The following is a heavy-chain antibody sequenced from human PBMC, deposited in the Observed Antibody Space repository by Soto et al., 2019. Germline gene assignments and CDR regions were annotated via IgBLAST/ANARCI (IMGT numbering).Heavy chain of an antibody. J-gene: IGHJ5*02. CDR1: GYTFTSYG. CDR2: ISAYNGNT. V-gene: IGHV1-18*04. D-gene: IGHD3-22*01. Sequence: ASVKVSCKASGYTFTSYGISWVRQAPGQGLEWMGWISAYNGNTNYAQKLQGRVTMTTDTSTSTAYMELRSLRSDDTAVYYCARAQGYYYDSSGYYEQNWFDPWGQGTLVTVS. CDR3: ARAQGYYYDSSGYYEQNWFDP.